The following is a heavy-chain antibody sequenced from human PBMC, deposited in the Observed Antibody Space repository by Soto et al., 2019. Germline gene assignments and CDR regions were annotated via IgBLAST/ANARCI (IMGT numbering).Heavy chain of an antibody. V-gene: IGHV5-51*01. CDR3: ARRLVRYSSSSEGWFDP. D-gene: IGHD6-6*01. CDR1: GYSFTSYW. Sequence: GESLKISCKGSGYSFTSYWIGWVRQMPGKGLEWMGIIYPGDSDTRYSPSFQGQVTISADKSISTAYLQWSSLKASDTAMYYCARRLVRYSSSSEGWFDPWGQGTLVTVCS. CDR2: IYPGDSDT. J-gene: IGHJ5*02.